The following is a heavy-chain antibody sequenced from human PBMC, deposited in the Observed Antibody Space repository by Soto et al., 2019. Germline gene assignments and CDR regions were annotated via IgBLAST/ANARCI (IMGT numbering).Heavy chain of an antibody. CDR2: IIPIFGTA. J-gene: IGHJ4*02. CDR1: AGTFSSYA. V-gene: IGHV1-69*01. D-gene: IGHD5-18*01. Sequence: QVQLVQSGAEVKKPGSSVKVSCKASAGTFSSYAISWVRQATGQGLEWMGGIIPIFGTANYAQKFQGRVTITADESTSTAYMDLSSLRCEDKAEYYRAPERSYGHFDYSGQGTLVTDSS. CDR3: APERSYGHFDY.